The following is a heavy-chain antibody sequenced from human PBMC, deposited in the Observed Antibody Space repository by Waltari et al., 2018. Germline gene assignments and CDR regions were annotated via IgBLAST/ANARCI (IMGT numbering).Heavy chain of an antibody. V-gene: IGHV3-7*01. Sequence: EVQLVESGGGLLQPGGSLRLSCAACGCTFRGRWMCWVRQAPGKGPEWVPNINQDGSEKFYVDSVNGRFTISRDNAKSSLFLKMSGLRADDTAVYYCARGAGWLADHWGQGTVVTVSS. J-gene: IGHJ5*02. CDR3: ARGAGWLADH. CDR1: GCTFRGRW. D-gene: IGHD6-19*01. CDR2: INQDGSEK.